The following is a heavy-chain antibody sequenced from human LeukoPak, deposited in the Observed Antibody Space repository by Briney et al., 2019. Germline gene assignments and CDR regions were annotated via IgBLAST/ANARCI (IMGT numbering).Heavy chain of an antibody. CDR2: INSDGSST. J-gene: IGHJ4*02. Sequence: GGSLRLSCAASGFTFSSYWMHWVRQASGKGLVWVSRINSDGSSTSYEDSVKGRFTISRDNAKNTLYLQMNSLRAEDTAVYYCAGYGIAVAGTEDVGYWGQGTLVTVSS. V-gene: IGHV3-74*01. D-gene: IGHD6-19*01. CDR3: AGYGIAVAGTEDVGY. CDR1: GFTFSSYW.